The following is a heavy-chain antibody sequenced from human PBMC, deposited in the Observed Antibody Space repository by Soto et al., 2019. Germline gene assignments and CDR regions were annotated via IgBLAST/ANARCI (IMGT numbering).Heavy chain of an antibody. D-gene: IGHD5-12*01. CDR2: IYPGDSDT. CDR3: ARTDGYEIEY. CDR1: GYIFTDYW. J-gene: IGHJ4*02. V-gene: IGHV5-51*01. Sequence: PGESLKISCKGSGYIFTDYWIAWVRQMPGKAPEWMGIIYPGDSDTRYSPSFQGQVTISADKSITTVYLQWSSLKASDTAMYYCARTDGYEIEYWGQGTLVTVSS.